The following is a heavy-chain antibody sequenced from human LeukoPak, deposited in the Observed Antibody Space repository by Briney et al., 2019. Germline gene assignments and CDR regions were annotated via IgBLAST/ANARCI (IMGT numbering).Heavy chain of an antibody. CDR1: GGIFSNYA. J-gene: IGHJ6*02. V-gene: IGHV1-69*04. CDR3: ARGDYSSSWYIKETHYYGMDV. CDR2: IIPILGIA. D-gene: IGHD6-13*01. Sequence: SVKVSCKASGGIFSNYAISWVRQAPGQGLEWMGRIIPILGIANYAQKFQGRVTITADKSTSTGHMELSSLRSEDTAVYYCARGDYSSSWYIKETHYYGMDVWGQGTTITVSS.